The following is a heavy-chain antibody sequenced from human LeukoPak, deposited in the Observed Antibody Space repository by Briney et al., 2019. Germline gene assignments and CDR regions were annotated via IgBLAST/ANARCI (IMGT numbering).Heavy chain of an antibody. J-gene: IGHJ6*03. D-gene: IGHD3-10*01. Sequence: ASVKVSCKASGYTFTGYYMHWVRQAPGQGLEWMGWINPNSGGTNYAQKFQGRVTVTRDTSISTAYMELSRLRSDDTAVYYCARDSVYYGSGSYYYMDVWGKGTTVTISS. CDR2: INPNSGGT. CDR3: ARDSVYYGSGSYYYMDV. CDR1: GYTFTGYY. V-gene: IGHV1-2*02.